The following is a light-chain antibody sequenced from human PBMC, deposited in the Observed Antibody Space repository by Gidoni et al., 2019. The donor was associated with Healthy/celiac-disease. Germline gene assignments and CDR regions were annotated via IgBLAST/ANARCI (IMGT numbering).Light chain of an antibody. CDR3: MQGTHRWT. CDR1: QSLVHSDGNIY. Sequence: DVVMTQSPLSLPVTLGQPASISCRSSQSLVHSDGNIYLNWFQQRPGQSPRRLIYKVSNRDSGVPDRFSGSGSGTDFTLKISRVEAEDVGVYYGMQGTHRWTFGQGTKVEIK. J-gene: IGKJ1*01. CDR2: KVS. V-gene: IGKV2-30*02.